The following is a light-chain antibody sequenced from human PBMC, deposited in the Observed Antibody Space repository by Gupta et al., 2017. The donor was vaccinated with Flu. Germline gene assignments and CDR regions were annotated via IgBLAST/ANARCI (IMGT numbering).Light chain of an antibody. J-gene: IGLJ3*02. CDR1: SPNIGNTY. CDR3: GSLDSSLTAGV. Sequence: QSVLTQPPSVSAAPGQKVTISCSGSSPNIGNTYVYWYQQHPGAAPTILIYQSNKRPSGIPDRFSGSKSGTSATLGITGLHTGDEADYYCGSLDSSLTAGVFGGGTKLTVL. CDR2: QSN. V-gene: IGLV1-51*02.